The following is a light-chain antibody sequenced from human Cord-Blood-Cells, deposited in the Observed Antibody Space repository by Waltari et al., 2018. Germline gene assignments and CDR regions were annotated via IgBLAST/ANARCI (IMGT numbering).Light chain of an antibody. CDR1: QSVSSSY. Sequence: ELVFTQSPGTPSLSPGERATLSCRASQSVSSSYLAWYHQKPGQAPRVLIYGASSRATVIPDRFSGIGSGTDFTLTISRLGPEDFAVYYCQQYGSSPMYSFGQGTKLEIK. V-gene: IGKV3-20*01. J-gene: IGKJ2*03. CDR3: QQYGSSPMYS. CDR2: GAS.